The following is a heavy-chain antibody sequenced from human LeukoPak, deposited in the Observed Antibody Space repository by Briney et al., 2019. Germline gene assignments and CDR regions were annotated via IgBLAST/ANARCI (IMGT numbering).Heavy chain of an antibody. CDR3: AKDLKGDYVWGSYRYTGLDY. CDR2: IYSGGST. V-gene: IGHV3-53*01. CDR1: GFTVSSNY. J-gene: IGHJ4*02. Sequence: GGSLRLSCAASGFTVSSNYMSWVRQAPGKGLEWVSVIYSGGSTYYADSVKGRFTISRDNSKNTLYLQMNSLRAEDTAVYYCAKDLKGDYVWGSYRYTGLDYWGQGTLVTVSS. D-gene: IGHD3-16*02.